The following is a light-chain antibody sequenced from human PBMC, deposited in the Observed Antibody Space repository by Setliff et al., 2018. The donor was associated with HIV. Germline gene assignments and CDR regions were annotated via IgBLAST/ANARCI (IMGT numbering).Light chain of an antibody. CDR1: SSNIGTNA. CDR2: DNN. V-gene: IGLV1-44*01. Sequence: QSVLTQPPSASGTPGQRVTISCSGSSSNIGTNAVNWYQQLPGTAPKVLIYDNNQRPSGVPDRVSGSKSGTSASLAISGLQSDDEADYYCAAWDATLNGFVFGTGTQLTVL. CDR3: AAWDATLNGFV. J-gene: IGLJ1*01.